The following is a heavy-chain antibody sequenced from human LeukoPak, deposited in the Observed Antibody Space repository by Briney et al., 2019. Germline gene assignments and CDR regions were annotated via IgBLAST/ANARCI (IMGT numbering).Heavy chain of an antibody. V-gene: IGHV3-23*01. D-gene: IGHD2-15*01. Sequence: GGSLRLSCAASGFTFSTYIMNWVRQAPGKRLEWVSTISGSGVNTHYADSVKGRFTISSDNSNNTLFLQMDSLRAEDTAIYYCANADDIHAFHIRGQGTLVTVSS. CDR1: GFTFSTYI. J-gene: IGHJ3*02. CDR2: ISGSGVNT. CDR3: ANADDIHAFHI.